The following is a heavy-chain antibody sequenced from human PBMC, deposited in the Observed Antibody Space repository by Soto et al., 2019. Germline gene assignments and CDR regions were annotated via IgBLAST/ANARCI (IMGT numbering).Heavy chain of an antibody. CDR3: AREYSNWRTPNYYFDF. J-gene: IGHJ4*02. CDR1: GYSYTTYS. CDR2: LNPATGKP. V-gene: IGHV1-3*01. D-gene: IGHD6-13*01. Sequence: QVHLVQSGAEVRNPGASVKVSCKTSGYSYTTYSIHWVRQAPGHRLEWMGWLNPATGKPRYSERFQGRLTIAGDTSATTVFMELSSLTSEDTAVYYCAREYSNWRTPNYYFDFWGQGTLVTVSS.